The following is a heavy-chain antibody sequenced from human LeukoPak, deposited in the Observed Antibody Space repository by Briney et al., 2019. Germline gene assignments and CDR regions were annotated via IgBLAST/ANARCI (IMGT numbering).Heavy chain of an antibody. CDR2: IYYSGST. J-gene: IGHJ6*02. CDR3: ARDHKDPSGYYYGMDV. Sequence: SETLSLTCTASGGSISSSYWSWIRQPPGRGLEWIGYIYYSGSTNYNSSLKSRVTISVDTSKNQFSLKLSSVTAADTAVYYCARDHKDPSGYYYGMDVWGQGTTVTVSS. V-gene: IGHV4-59*01. D-gene: IGHD3-10*01. CDR1: GGSISSSY.